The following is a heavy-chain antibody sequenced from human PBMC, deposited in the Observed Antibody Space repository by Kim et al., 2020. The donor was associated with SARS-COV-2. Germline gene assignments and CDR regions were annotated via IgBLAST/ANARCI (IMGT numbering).Heavy chain of an antibody. CDR2: IKQDGSEK. CDR1: GFTFSSYW. Sequence: GGSLRLSCAASGFTFSSYWMSWVRQAPGKGLEWVGNIKQDGSEKYYVDSVKGRFTISRDNAKNSLYLQMNSLRAEDTAVYYWASSWPLDAFDIWGQGTMVTVSS. J-gene: IGHJ3*02. V-gene: IGHV3-7*01. D-gene: IGHD5-12*01. CDR3: ASSWPLDAFDI.